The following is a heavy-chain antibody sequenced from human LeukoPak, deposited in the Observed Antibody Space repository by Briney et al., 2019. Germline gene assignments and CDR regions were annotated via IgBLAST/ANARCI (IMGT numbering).Heavy chain of an antibody. V-gene: IGHV1-2*02. D-gene: IGHD5-24*01. CDR1: GYTFTGYN. Sequence: GASVKVSCKASGYTFTGYNMHWVRQAPGQGLEWMGWINPNSGGTNYAQKFQGRVTMTRDTSISTAYMELSRLRSDDTAVYYCARSGPRDGYNRAIGYWGQGTLVTVSS. CDR2: INPNSGGT. CDR3: ARSGPRDGYNRAIGY. J-gene: IGHJ4*02.